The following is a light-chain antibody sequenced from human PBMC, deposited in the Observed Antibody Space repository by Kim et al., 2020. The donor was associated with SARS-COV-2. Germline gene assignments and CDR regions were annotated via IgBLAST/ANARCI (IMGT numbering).Light chain of an antibody. J-gene: IGLJ3*02. V-gene: IGLV3-19*01. CDR3: NSRDSSGNPNWV. Sequence: SSELTQDPAVSVALGQTVRITCQGDSLRSYYASWYQQKPGQAPVLVIYGKNNRPSGIPDRFSGSSSGNTASLTITGAQAEDEADYYCNSRDSSGNPNWVFGGGTQLTVL. CDR1: SLRSYY. CDR2: GKN.